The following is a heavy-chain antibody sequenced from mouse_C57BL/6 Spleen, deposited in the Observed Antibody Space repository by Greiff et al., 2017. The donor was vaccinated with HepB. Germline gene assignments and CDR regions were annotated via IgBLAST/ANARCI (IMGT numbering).Heavy chain of an antibody. CDR3: ARFGYYGRGDAMDY. Sequence: VQLQQPGAELVKPGASVKLSCKASGYTFTSYWMQWVKQRPGQGLEWIGEIDPSDSYTNYNQKFKGKATLTVDTSSSTAYMQLSSLTSEDSAVYYCARFGYYGRGDAMDYWGQGTSVTVSS. CDR1: GYTFTSYW. D-gene: IGHD1-1*01. V-gene: IGHV1-50*01. J-gene: IGHJ4*01. CDR2: IDPSDSYT.